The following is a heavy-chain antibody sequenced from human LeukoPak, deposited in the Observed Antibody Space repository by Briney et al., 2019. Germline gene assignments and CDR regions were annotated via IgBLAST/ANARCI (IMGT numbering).Heavy chain of an antibody. CDR2: INPNSGGT. CDR3: ARGRDYGGKEAFDI. J-gene: IGHJ3*02. V-gene: IGHV1-2*02. D-gene: IGHD4-23*01. CDR1: GYTFTGYY. Sequence: ASVKVSCKASGYTFTGYYMHWVRQAPGQGLEWMGWINPNSGGTNYAQKFQGRVAMTRDTSISTAYMELSRVRSDDTAVYYCARGRDYGGKEAFDIWGQGTMVTVSS.